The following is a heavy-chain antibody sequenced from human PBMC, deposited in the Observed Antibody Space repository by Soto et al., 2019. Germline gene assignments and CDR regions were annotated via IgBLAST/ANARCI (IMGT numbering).Heavy chain of an antibody. Sequence: SETLCLTCTVSGGSISSSIYYWGWLRQPPGKGLEWIGSIYYSGSTYYNPSLKSRVTISVDTSKNQFSLKLSSVTAADTAVYYCARALGYCTNGVCYVFDYWGQGTLVTVSS. D-gene: IGHD2-8*01. J-gene: IGHJ4*02. CDR1: GGSISSSIYY. CDR2: IYYSGST. CDR3: ARALGYCTNGVCYVFDY. V-gene: IGHV4-39*01.